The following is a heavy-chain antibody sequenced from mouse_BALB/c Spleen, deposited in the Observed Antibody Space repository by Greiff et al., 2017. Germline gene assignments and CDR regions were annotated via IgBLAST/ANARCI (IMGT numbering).Heavy chain of an antibody. CDR3: ARPLTTVVAYYAMDY. D-gene: IGHD1-1*01. V-gene: IGHV5-6*02. J-gene: IGHJ4*01. CDR1: GFTFSSYG. CDR2: ISSGGSYT. Sequence: DVKLVESGGDLVKPGGSLKLSCAASGFTFSSYGMSWVRQTPDKRLEWVATISSGGSYTYYPDSVKGRFTISRDNAKNTLYLQMSSLKSEDTAMYYCARPLTTVVAYYAMDYWGQGTSVTVSS.